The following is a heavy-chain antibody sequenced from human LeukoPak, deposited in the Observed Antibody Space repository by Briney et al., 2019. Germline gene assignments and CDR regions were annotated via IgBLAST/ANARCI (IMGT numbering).Heavy chain of an antibody. Sequence: ASVKVSFKASGYTLTGYYTHWVRQAPGQGLEWMGWMNPNSGGTKYAQKFQGRVTMTRDTSISTAYMELSRLRSDDTAMYYCARDKLGLGELSLYDQWGQGTLVTVFS. CDR1: GYTLTGYY. V-gene: IGHV1-2*02. CDR2: MNPNSGGT. J-gene: IGHJ5*02. D-gene: IGHD3-16*02. CDR3: ARDKLGLGELSLYDQ.